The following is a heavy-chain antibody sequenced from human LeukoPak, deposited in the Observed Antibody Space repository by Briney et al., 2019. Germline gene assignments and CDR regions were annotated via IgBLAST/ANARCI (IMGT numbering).Heavy chain of an antibody. J-gene: IGHJ4*02. D-gene: IGHD6-13*01. CDR1: GGSSSSYY. Sequence: SETLSLTCAVYGGSSSSYYWSWLRQPPGKGLEWIGEINHGGSTIYNPSLKSRVTISVDTSKNQFSLRLNSVTAADTAVYYCVRDLSIAAAGGDYWGQGTLVTVSS. CDR3: VRDLSIAAAGGDY. V-gene: IGHV4-34*01. CDR2: INHGGST.